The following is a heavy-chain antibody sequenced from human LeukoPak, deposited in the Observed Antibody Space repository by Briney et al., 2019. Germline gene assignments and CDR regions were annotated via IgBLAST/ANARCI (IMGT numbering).Heavy chain of an antibody. Sequence: SETLSLTCTVSGYSISLGYCWGWIRQPPGKGLEWIGSFYHTGRTYYNPSLKSRVTVSGDTSKNQFSLKLSSVTAADTAVYYCARDMGWNGLVDSWGQGTLVTVSS. CDR2: FYHTGRT. CDR1: GYSISLGYC. CDR3: ARDMGWNGLVDS. J-gene: IGHJ4*02. D-gene: IGHD1-1*01. V-gene: IGHV4-38-2*02.